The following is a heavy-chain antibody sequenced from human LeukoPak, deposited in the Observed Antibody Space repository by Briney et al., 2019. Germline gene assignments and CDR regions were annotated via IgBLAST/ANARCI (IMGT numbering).Heavy chain of an antibody. Sequence: SETLSLTCTVSGGSISSYYWSWIRQPPGKGLEWIGYIYYSGSTNYNPSLKSRVTILVDTSKNQFSLKLSSVTAADTAVYYCARGLKSSGYYRLFDYWGQGTLVTVSS. V-gene: IGHV4-59*12. CDR2: IYYSGST. D-gene: IGHD3-22*01. CDR3: ARGLKSSGYYRLFDY. CDR1: GGSISSYY. J-gene: IGHJ4*02.